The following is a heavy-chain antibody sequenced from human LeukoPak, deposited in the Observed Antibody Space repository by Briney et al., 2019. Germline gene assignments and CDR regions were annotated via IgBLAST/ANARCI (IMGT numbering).Heavy chain of an antibody. J-gene: IGHJ4*02. D-gene: IGHD3-9*01. Sequence: GGSLRLSCAASGFTFSNAWMSWVRQAPGKGLEWVGRIKSKTDGGTTDYAAPVKGRFTISRDDSKNTLYLQMNSLKTEDTAVYYCTTEKGGGLRYFDWLFPFDYWGQGTLVTVSS. CDR1: GFTFSNAW. CDR3: TTEKGGGLRYFDWLFPFDY. CDR2: IKSKTDGGTT. V-gene: IGHV3-15*01.